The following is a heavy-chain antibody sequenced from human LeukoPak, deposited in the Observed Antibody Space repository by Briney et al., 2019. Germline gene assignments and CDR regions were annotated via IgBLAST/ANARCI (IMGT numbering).Heavy chain of an antibody. CDR2: ISYDGSSK. CDR3: ARLRQWLYYFDY. Sequence: GGSLRLSCAASGFTFSSYAMHWVRQAPGKGLEWVAVISYDGSSKYYADSVKGRFTISRDNSKNTLYLQMNSLRAEDTAVYYCARLRQWLYYFDYWGQGTLVTVSS. V-gene: IGHV3-30-3*01. CDR1: GFTFSSYA. J-gene: IGHJ4*02. D-gene: IGHD6-19*01.